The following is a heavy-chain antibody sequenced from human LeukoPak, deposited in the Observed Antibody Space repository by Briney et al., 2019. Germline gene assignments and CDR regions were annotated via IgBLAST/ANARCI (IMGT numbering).Heavy chain of an antibody. CDR2: ISGSGGST. CDR1: GFTLNSYG. J-gene: IGHJ4*02. V-gene: IGHV3-23*01. Sequence: GGSLRLSCSASGFTLNSYGMSWVRQAPGKGLGWGSAISGSGGSTYYAGSVKGRFTISRDNSKNTLYLQMNSLRAEDTAVYYCAKDQSGSYYNFDYWGQGTLVTVSS. D-gene: IGHD3-10*01. CDR3: AKDQSGSYYNFDY.